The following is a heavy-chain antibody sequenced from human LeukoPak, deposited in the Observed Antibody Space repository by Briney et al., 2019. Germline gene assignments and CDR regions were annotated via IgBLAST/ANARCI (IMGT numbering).Heavy chain of an antibody. Sequence: GESLKISCKGSGYSFTSFWIGWVRQMPGKGLEWMGIIHPGDSDTRYSPSFQGQVTISADKSINTAYLQWSSLKASDTAMYYCARHDSCSSTSCYFDYWGQGTLVTVSS. CDR3: ARHDSCSSTSCYFDY. CDR1: GYSFTSFW. V-gene: IGHV5-51*01. D-gene: IGHD2-2*01. CDR2: IHPGDSDT. J-gene: IGHJ4*02.